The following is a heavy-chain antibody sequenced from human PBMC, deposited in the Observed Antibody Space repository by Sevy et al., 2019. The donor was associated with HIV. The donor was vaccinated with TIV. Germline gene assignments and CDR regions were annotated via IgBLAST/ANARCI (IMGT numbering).Heavy chain of an antibody. CDR2: IDSGGST. V-gene: IGHV3-66*01. J-gene: IGHJ6*02. CDR3: ARDRYYDASGYYYYYYGMDV. Sequence: GGSLRLSCEASGFTVSGNYMAWVRLAPGKGLEWVSLIDSGGSTYYADSVKGRFTISRDNAKNTLYLQMNRLRAEDTAVYFCARDRYYDASGYYYYYYGMDVWVQGTTVTVSS. D-gene: IGHD3-22*01. CDR1: GFTVSGNY.